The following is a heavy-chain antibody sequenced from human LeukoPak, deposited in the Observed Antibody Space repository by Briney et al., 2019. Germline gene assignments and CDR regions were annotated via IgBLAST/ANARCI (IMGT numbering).Heavy chain of an antibody. V-gene: IGHV4-4*07. CDR1: GGSISSYY. Sequence: SETLSLTCTVSGGSISSYYWSWIRQPAGKGLEWIGRIYTSGSTNYNPSLKSRVTMSVDTSKNQFSLKLSSVTAADTAVYYCARDPYALWFGEAPEYNWFDPWGQGTLVTVSS. CDR3: ARDPYALWFGEAPEYNWFDP. J-gene: IGHJ5*02. D-gene: IGHD3-10*01. CDR2: IYTSGST.